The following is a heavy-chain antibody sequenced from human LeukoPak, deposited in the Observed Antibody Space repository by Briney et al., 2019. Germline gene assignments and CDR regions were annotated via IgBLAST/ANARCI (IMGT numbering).Heavy chain of an antibody. J-gene: IGHJ2*01. V-gene: IGHV3-53*01. CDR1: GFTVSSNY. Sequence: PGGSLRLSCAASGFTVSSNYMSWVRQAPGKGLEWVSVIYSGGSTYYADSVKGRFTISRDNSKNTLYLQMNSLRAKDTAVYYCARDPKGDWYFDLWGRSTLVTVSS. D-gene: IGHD3-16*01. CDR2: IYSGGST. CDR3: ARDPKGDWYFDL.